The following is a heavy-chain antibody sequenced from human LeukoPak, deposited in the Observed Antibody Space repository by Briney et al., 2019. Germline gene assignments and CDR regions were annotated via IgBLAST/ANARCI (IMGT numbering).Heavy chain of an antibody. CDR2: ISSSSSTI. CDR1: GFTFSSYS. D-gene: IGHD3-22*01. Sequence: PGGSLRLSCAASGFTFSSYSMNWVRQAPGKWLEWVSYISSSSSTIYYADSVKGRFTISRDNAKNSLYLQMNSLRAEDTAVYYCARDFHRRLYDSSAYHPYWGQGTLVTVSS. V-gene: IGHV3-48*01. CDR3: ARDFHRRLYDSSAYHPY. J-gene: IGHJ4*02.